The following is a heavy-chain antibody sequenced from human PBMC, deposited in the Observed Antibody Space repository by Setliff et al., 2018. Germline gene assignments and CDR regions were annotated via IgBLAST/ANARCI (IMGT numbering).Heavy chain of an antibody. J-gene: IGHJ5*02. D-gene: IGHD6-19*01. CDR2: IKQDGSTK. Sequence: TGGSLRLSCVVSGFSFSRHWMSWVRQAPGKGLEWVADIKQDGSTKYYLDSVKGRFTISRDNAKNSLYLQMNSLRAEDTAIYYCARDVRASSGWRDGNWFDPWGQGTLVTVSS. V-gene: IGHV3-7*01. CDR1: GFSFSRHW. CDR3: ARDVRASSGWRDGNWFDP.